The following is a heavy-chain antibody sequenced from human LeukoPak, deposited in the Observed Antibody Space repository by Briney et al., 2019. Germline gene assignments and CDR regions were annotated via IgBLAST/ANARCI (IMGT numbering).Heavy chain of an antibody. CDR3: ARAFGVSYYYYMDV. CDR2: IYYSGST. CDR1: GGSISSYY. D-gene: IGHD3-16*01. V-gene: IGHV4-59*01. J-gene: IGHJ6*03. Sequence: SETLSLTCTVSGGSISSYYWSWIRQPPGKGLEWIGYIYYSGSTNYNPSLKSRVTISVDTSKNQFSLKLSSVTAADTAVYYCARAFGVSYYYYMDVWGKGTTVTVSS.